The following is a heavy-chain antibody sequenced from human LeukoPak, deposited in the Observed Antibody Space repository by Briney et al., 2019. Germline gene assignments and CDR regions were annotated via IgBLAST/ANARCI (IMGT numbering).Heavy chain of an antibody. CDR1: GASVNSGNYY. D-gene: IGHD3-3*01. CDR3: ARATEWSSYYFDY. CDR2: IYTSGNT. J-gene: IGHJ4*02. V-gene: IGHV4-61*10. Sequence: SETLSLTCTVSGASVNSGNYYWTWIRQPAGKRLEWIGRIYTSGNTNYNPSLKSRVTISVDTSKNQFSLKLSSVTAADTAVYYCARATEWSSYYFDYWGQGTLVTVSS.